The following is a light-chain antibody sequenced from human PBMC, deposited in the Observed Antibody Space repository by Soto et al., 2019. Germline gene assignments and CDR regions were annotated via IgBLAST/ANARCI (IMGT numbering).Light chain of an antibody. CDR2: DVT. J-gene: IGLJ1*01. CDR1: SSDVGGYNY. CDR3: CSYAGSYV. V-gene: IGLV2-11*01. Sequence: HSVLTQPRSVSGSPGQSVTISCTGTSSDVGGYNYVSWYQQYPGKGPKLIIYDVTKRPSGVPDRFSGSKSGSTASLTISGLQAEDEADYYCCSYAGSYVFGTGTKVTVL.